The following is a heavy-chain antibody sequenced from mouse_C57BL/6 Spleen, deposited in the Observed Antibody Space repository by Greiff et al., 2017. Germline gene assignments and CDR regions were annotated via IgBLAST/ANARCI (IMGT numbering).Heavy chain of an antibody. CDR2: IHPSDSDT. J-gene: IGHJ4*01. CDR3: AIGHYYGSSYAMDY. Sequence: QVQLQQPGAELVKPGASVKVSCKASGYTFTSYWMHWVKQRPGQGLEWIGRIHPSDSDTNYNQKFKGKARLTVDKSSSTAYMQLSSLTSEGSAVYYCAIGHYYGSSYAMDYWGQGTSVTVSS. CDR1: GYTFTSYW. D-gene: IGHD1-1*01. V-gene: IGHV1-74*01.